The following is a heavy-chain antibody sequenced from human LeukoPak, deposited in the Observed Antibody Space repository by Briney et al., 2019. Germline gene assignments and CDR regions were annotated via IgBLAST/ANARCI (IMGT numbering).Heavy chain of an antibody. CDR3: ARDRRNGYKYHWFDP. D-gene: IGHD5-24*01. CDR1: GGSISSYY. J-gene: IGHJ5*02. V-gene: IGHV4-59*01. CDR2: IYYSGST. Sequence: SETLSLTCTVSGGSISSYYWSWIRQPPGKGLEWIGYIYYSGSTNYNPSLKSRVTISVDTSKNQFSLKLSSVTAADTAVYYSARDRRNGYKYHWFDPWGQGTLVTVSS.